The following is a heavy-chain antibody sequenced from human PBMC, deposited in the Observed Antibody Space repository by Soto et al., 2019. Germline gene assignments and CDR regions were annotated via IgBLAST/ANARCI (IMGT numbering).Heavy chain of an antibody. CDR1: GYTFTSYG. D-gene: IGHD5-18*01. V-gene: IGHV1-18*01. Sequence: ASVKVSCKASGYTFTSYGISCVRQAPGQGLEWMGWISAYNGNTNYAQKLQGRVTMTTDTSTSTAYMELRSLRSDDTAVYYCARPEIGYSYGNFDYWGQGTLVTVPQ. J-gene: IGHJ4*02. CDR2: ISAYNGNT. CDR3: ARPEIGYSYGNFDY.